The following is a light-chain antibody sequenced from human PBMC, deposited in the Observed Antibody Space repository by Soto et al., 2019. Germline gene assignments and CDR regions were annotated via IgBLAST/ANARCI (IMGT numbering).Light chain of an antibody. Sequence: EIVLTPSPAPLSLFPGEKANLSCRASQSVSSYLAWYQQKPGQAPRLLIYDASNRATGIPARFSGSGSGTDFTLTISSLEPEDFAVYYCQQRSNWITFGQGTRLEIK. CDR3: QQRSNWIT. CDR1: QSVSSY. CDR2: DAS. J-gene: IGKJ5*01. V-gene: IGKV3-11*01.